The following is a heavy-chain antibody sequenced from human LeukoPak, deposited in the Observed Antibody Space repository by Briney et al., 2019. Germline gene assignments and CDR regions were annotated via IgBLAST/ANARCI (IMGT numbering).Heavy chain of an antibody. CDR2: ISYDGSNK. D-gene: IGHD4-17*01. Sequence: GGSLRLSCAASGFTFSSYAMHWVRQAPGNGLEWVAVISYDGSNKYYADSVKGRFTISRDNSKNTLYLQMNSLRAEDTAVYYCAKDRATVTSRWFDPWGQGTLVTVSS. CDR1: GFTFSSYA. V-gene: IGHV3-30-3*01. CDR3: AKDRATVTSRWFDP. J-gene: IGHJ5*02.